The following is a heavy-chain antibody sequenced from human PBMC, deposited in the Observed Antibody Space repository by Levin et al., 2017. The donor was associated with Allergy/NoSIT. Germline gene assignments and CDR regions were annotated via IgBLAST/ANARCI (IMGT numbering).Heavy chain of an antibody. J-gene: IGHJ5*02. Sequence: GGSLRLSCAASGFSFSNAGMNWVRQTPGKGLEWVGRIKIKIDGGTTDYAAPVKGRFIISRADSKNTLLLQMDNLDTEDTAIYYCTTGHHYGYYVNCFEAWGQGTLVTVSS. D-gene: IGHD3-22*01. CDR3: TTGHHYGYYVNCFEA. CDR1: GFSFSNAG. V-gene: IGHV3-15*07. CDR2: IKIKIDGGTT.